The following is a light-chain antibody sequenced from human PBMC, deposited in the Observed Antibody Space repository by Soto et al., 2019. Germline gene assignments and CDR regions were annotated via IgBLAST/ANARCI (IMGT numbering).Light chain of an antibody. J-gene: IGLJ1*01. CDR3: SSFTTTISYV. CDR1: SSDVGGYSY. Sequence: QSVLTQPASVSGSPGQSITISCTGTSSDVGGYSYVSWYQQHPGKAPKLMIYDVSNRPSGVSYRFSGSKSGNTASLTISGLQAEDEADYYCSSFTTTISYVFGTGTQLTVL. V-gene: IGLV2-14*01. CDR2: DVS.